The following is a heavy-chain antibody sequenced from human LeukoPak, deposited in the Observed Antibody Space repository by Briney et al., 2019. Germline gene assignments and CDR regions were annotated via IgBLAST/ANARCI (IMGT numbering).Heavy chain of an antibody. CDR2: IRSKANSYAT. CDR3: ARDRSGSYDHQQPDFDY. V-gene: IGHV3-73*01. CDR1: GFTFSGSA. J-gene: IGHJ4*02. Sequence: GGSLRLSCAASGFTFSGSAMHWVRQASGKGLEWVGRIRSKANSYATAYAASVKGRFTISRDNAKNSLYLQMNSLRAEDTAVYYCARDRSGSYDHQQPDFDYWGQGTLVTVSS. D-gene: IGHD1-26*01.